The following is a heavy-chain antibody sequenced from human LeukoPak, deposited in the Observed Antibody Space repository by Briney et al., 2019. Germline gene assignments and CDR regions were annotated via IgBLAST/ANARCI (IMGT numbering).Heavy chain of an antibody. Sequence: PGGSLRLSCAASGFTFSSYGMHWVRQAPGKGLEWVAVISYDGSNKYYADSVKGRFTISRDNSKNTLYLQMNSLRAEDTAVYYCAKGGHDFWSGYYYWGQGTLVTVSS. J-gene: IGHJ4*02. CDR2: ISYDGSNK. D-gene: IGHD3-3*01. CDR3: AKGGHDFWSGYYY. CDR1: GFTFSSYG. V-gene: IGHV3-30*18.